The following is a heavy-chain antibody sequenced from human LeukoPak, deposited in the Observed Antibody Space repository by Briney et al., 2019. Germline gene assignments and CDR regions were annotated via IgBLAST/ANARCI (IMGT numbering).Heavy chain of an antibody. V-gene: IGHV1-2*04. CDR1: GYTFTGYY. D-gene: IGHD3-22*01. J-gene: IGHJ3*02. CDR3: ARIRHYYDSTAKPLDAFDI. CDR2: INPNSGGT. Sequence: ASVKVSCKASGYTFTGYYMHWVRQAPGQWLEWMGWINPNSGGTNYAQKFQGWVTMTRDTSISTAYMELSRLRSDDTAVYYCARIRHYYDSTAKPLDAFDIWGQGTMVTVSS.